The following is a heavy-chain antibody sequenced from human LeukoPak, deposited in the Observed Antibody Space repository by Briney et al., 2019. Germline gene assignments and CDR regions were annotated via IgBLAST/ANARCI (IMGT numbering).Heavy chain of an antibody. CDR1: GFTFSSYA. J-gene: IGHJ4*02. V-gene: IGHV3-23*01. Sequence: GGSLGLSCAASGFTFSSYAMSWVRQAPGKGLEWVSAISGSGGSTYYADSVKGRFTISRDNSKNTLYLQMNSLRAEDTAVYYCAKLPVRATHFDYWGQGTLVTVSS. CDR3: AKLPVRATHFDY. D-gene: IGHD1-26*01. CDR2: ISGSGGST.